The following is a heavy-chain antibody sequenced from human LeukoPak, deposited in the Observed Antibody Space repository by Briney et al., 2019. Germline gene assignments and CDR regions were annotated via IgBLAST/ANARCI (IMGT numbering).Heavy chain of an antibody. V-gene: IGHV5-10-1*01. Sequence: GESLRISCKGSGYSFTSYWISWVRQMPGKGLEWMGTIDPSDSYTNYSPSFQGHVTISADKSISTAYLQWSSLKASDTAMYYCARRGGDSAHYLYYFDYWSQGNLVTVSS. CDR1: GYSFTSYW. J-gene: IGHJ4*02. CDR3: ARRGGDSAHYLYYFDY. CDR2: IDPSDSYT. D-gene: IGHD3-22*01.